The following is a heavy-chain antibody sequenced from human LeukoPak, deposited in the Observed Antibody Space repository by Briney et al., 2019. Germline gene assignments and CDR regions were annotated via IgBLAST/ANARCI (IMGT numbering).Heavy chain of an antibody. V-gene: IGHV3-23*01. CDR3: AKGGVYGDYYFDY. Sequence: PGGSLRLSCAASGFPFSTYAMSWVRQAPGKGLEWVSVIGGSGGDTYYADSVKGRFTISGDNSKNTVYLQMNSLRAEDTALYYCAKGGVYGDYYFDYWGQGTLVTVSS. CDR2: IGGSGGDT. CDR1: GFPFSTYA. J-gene: IGHJ4*02. D-gene: IGHD4-17*01.